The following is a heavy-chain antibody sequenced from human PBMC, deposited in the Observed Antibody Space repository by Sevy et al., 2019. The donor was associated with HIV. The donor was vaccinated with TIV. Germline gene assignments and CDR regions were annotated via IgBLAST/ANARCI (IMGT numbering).Heavy chain of an antibody. J-gene: IGHJ4*02. CDR1: GGSISSGAYY. CDR3: ARVGDFWSGTPGNFDY. V-gene: IGHV4-31*03. CDR2: IYYSGST. D-gene: IGHD3-3*01. Sequence: SETLSLTCTVSGGSISSGAYYWSWIRQHPGKGLEWIGYIYYSGSTYYNPSLKSRVTISVDTSKNQFSLKLSSVTAADTAGYYCARVGDFWSGTPGNFDYWGQGTLVTVSS.